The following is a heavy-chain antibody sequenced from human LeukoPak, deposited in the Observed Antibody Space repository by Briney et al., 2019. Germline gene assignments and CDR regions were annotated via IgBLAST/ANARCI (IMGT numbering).Heavy chain of an antibody. D-gene: IGHD2-2*01. CDR3: ARSYCSCTSCPDSFDY. V-gene: IGHV4-30-2*01. CDR1: GGSISSGGYS. J-gene: IGHJ4*02. Sequence: PSETLSLTCAVSGGSISSGGYSWSWIRQPPGKGLEWIGYIYHSGSTYYNPSLKSRVTISVDRSKNQFSLKLSSVTAADTAVYYCARSYCSCTSCPDSFDYWGQGTLVTVS. CDR2: IYHSGST.